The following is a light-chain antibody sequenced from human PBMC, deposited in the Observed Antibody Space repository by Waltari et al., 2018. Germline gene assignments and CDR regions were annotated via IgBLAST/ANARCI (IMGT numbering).Light chain of an antibody. CDR1: QSVSSN. Sequence: EIVMTQSPATLSVSPGETAPLSCRASQSVSSNLAWYQQKPGQAPRLLIYGASTRATGIPARFSGSGSGTEFTLTISSLQSEDFAVYYCQQYNNWPRTFGPGTKVDIK. CDR2: GAS. CDR3: QQYNNWPRT. V-gene: IGKV3-15*01. J-gene: IGKJ3*01.